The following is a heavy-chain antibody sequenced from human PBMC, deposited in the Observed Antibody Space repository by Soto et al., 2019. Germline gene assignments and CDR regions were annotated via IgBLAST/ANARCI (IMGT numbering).Heavy chain of an antibody. D-gene: IGHD3-9*01. J-gene: IGHJ4*02. CDR1: GFTFNSYA. Sequence: PGGSLRLSCAASGFTFNSYAMTWVRQAPGKGLEWVSGINKRGTETHYADSVKGRFTISRDNSKNTLYLQMNSLRAEDTAVYYCARVPLRYFDWLFRGALDYWGQGTLVTVSS. V-gene: IGHV3-23*05. CDR3: ARVPLRYFDWLFRGALDY. CDR2: INKRGTET.